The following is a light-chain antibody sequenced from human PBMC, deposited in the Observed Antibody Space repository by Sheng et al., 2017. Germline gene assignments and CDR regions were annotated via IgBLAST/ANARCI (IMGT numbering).Light chain of an antibody. V-gene: IGKV3-20*01. J-gene: IGKJ4*01. CDR2: GAS. Sequence: VLTQSPATLSLSPGDTATLSCRASQSVSSGSLAWYQQKPGQTPRLLIYGASMRATGIPARFSGSGSGTDFTLTISRLEPEDFAVYYCQQYGTGAFGGGTKVEIK. CDR3: QQYGTGA. CDR1: QSVSSGS.